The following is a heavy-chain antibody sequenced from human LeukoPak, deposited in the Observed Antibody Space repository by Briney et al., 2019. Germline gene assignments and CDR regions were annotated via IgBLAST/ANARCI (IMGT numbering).Heavy chain of an antibody. Sequence: GRSLRLSCAASGFTFSSYGMHWVRQAPGKGLEGVAVISYDGSNKYYADSVKGRFTISRDNSKNTMYLQMNSLRDEDTAVYYCAKGSATTVVTIDYWGQGTLVTVSS. V-gene: IGHV3-30*18. D-gene: IGHD4-23*01. CDR3: AKGSATTVVTIDY. CDR1: GFTFSSYG. CDR2: ISYDGSNK. J-gene: IGHJ4*02.